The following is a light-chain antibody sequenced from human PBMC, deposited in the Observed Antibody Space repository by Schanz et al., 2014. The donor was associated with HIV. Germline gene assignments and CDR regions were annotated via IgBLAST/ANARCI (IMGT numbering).Light chain of an antibody. J-gene: IGKJ2*01. CDR2: GAS. CDR3: QHYGT. V-gene: IGKV3-20*01. Sequence: EIVMTQSPGTLSVSPGERATLSCRASQTVSNNLAWYQQKPGQAPRLLIYGASSRATGIPDRFSGSGSGTDFTLTISSLEPEDFAVYYCQHYGTFGQGTKLEIK. CDR1: QTVSNN.